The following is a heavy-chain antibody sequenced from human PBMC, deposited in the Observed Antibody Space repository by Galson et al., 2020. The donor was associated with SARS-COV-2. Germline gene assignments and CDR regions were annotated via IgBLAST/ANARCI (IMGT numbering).Heavy chain of an antibody. V-gene: IGHV3-7*03. CDR2: IKPDGSEK. D-gene: IGHD6-13*01. CDR1: GFTFSSNW. J-gene: IGHJ4*02. CDR3: VKGGSWSLDY. Sequence: GGSLRLSCAASGFTFSSNWMTWVRQAPGMGLEWVANIKPDGSEKSYVGSVKGRFTISRDNAENSLYLQMNSLRVEDTAVYYCVKGGSWSLDYWGPGSLVTVSS.